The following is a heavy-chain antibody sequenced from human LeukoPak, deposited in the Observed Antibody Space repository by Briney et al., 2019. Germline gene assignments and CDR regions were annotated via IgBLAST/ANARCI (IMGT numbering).Heavy chain of an antibody. CDR1: GGSISSGDYY. J-gene: IGHJ4*02. Sequence: SETPSLTCTVSGGSISSGDYYWSWIRQPPGKGLEWIGSIYYSGSTYYNPSLKSRVTISVDTSKNQFSLKLTSVTAADTAVYYCARLNGDYDDYVGFDYWGQGTLVTVSS. CDR3: ARLNGDYDDYVGFDY. CDR2: IYYSGST. D-gene: IGHD4-17*01. V-gene: IGHV4-39*01.